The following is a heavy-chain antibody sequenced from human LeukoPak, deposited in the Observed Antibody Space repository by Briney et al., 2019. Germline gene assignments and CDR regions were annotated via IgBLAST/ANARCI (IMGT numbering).Heavy chain of an antibody. CDR1: GGSISSYY. J-gene: IGHJ6*03. V-gene: IGHV4-59*01. CDR3: ARGTYCSGGSCSRYYYMDV. CDR2: IYYSGST. D-gene: IGHD2-15*01. Sequence: PSETLSLTCTVSGGSISSYYWSWIRQPPGKGLEWIGYIYYSGSTNYNPSLKSRVTISVDTSKNQFSLKLSSVTAADTAVYYCARGTYCSGGSCSRYYYMDVWGKGTTVTVSS.